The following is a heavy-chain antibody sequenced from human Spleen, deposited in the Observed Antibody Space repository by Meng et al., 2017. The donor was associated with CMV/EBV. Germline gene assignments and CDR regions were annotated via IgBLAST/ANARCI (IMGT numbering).Heavy chain of an antibody. D-gene: IGHD2-2*01. Sequence: AASGFTFSSYSMHWARQAPWKGLEWVSSISSSSSYIYYADSVKGRFTISRDNAKNSLYLQMNSLRAEDTAVYYCARDERAIVVVPASWGQGTLVTVSS. J-gene: IGHJ4*02. CDR3: ARDERAIVVVPAS. CDR1: GFTFSSYS. CDR2: ISSSSSYI. V-gene: IGHV3-21*01.